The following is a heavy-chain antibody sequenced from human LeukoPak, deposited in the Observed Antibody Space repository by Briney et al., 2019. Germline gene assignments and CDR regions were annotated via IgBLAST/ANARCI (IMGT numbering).Heavy chain of an antibody. CDR3: ARIAARRFDH. V-gene: IGHV1-46*01. Sequence: ASVKVSCKASGYTFPSYFMHWVRQAPGQGLEWMGIINPTGGSTTYAQKFQGRVTMTRDTSTSTVYMELSSLRSDDTAVYYCARIAARRFDHWGQGTLVTVSS. CDR1: GYTFPSYF. D-gene: IGHD6-6*01. CDR2: INPTGGST. J-gene: IGHJ4*02.